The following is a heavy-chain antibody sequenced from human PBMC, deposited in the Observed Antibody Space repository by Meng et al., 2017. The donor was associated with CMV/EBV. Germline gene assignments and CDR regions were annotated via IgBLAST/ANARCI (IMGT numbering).Heavy chain of an antibody. D-gene: IGHD3-22*01. J-gene: IGHJ4*02. CDR2: ISSSGSTI. CDR3: ARLQDSSGYYRVVVTIDY. Sequence: GGSLRLSCAASGFTFSSYEMNWVRQAPGKGLEWVSYISSSGSTIYYADSVKGRFTISRDNAKNSLYLKMNSLRAEDTAVYYCARLQDSSGYYRVVVTIDYWGQGTLVTVSS. CDR1: GFTFSSYE. V-gene: IGHV3-48*03.